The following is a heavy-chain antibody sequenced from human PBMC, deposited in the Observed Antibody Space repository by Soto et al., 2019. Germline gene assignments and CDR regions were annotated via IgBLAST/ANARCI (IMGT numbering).Heavy chain of an antibody. D-gene: IGHD2-15*01. V-gene: IGHV1-69*01. J-gene: IGHJ4*02. CDR1: GRTFSSYA. Sequence: KVSCMASGRTFSSYAISLVRHAPGQGLEWMGGFIPIFGTANYAQKFQGRVTITADESTSTAYMELSSLRSEDTAVYYCARVYCSGGSCYGGYFYFDYWGQGTLVTFYS. CDR3: ARVYCSGGSCYGGYFYFDY. CDR2: FIPIFGTA.